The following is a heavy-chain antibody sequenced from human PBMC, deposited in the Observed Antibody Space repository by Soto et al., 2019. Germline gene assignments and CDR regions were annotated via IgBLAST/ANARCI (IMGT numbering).Heavy chain of an antibody. CDR1: GFNIRDHY. V-gene: IGHV3-72*01. J-gene: IGHJ4*02. CDR3: VREGFFTLDF. Sequence: EVQLVESGGGLVQPGGSLRLSCAASGFNIRDHYMDWVRQAPGKGLEWVGLTRHKGESYTTEHAASVKGRFVISRDDSKNSVYLQMNSLKTEDTAVYYCVREGFFTLDFWGQGTLVTVSS. CDR2: TRHKGESYTT.